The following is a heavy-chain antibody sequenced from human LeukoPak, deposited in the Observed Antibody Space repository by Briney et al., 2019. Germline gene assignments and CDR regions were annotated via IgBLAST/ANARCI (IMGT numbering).Heavy chain of an antibody. V-gene: IGHV4-4*07. CDR2: IYNSETT. Sequence: SETLSLTCTVSGGSISSYYWSWIRQPAGRGLEWIGRIYNSETTNYNPSLKSRVTMSVDTSRNQFSLKLRSVTAADTAVYYCARVSGSYFSTYYFDYWGQGTLVTVSS. D-gene: IGHD1-26*01. CDR3: ARVSGSYFSTYYFDY. J-gene: IGHJ4*02. CDR1: GGSISSYY.